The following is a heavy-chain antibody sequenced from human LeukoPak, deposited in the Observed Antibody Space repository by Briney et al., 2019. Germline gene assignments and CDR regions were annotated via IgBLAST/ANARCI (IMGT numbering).Heavy chain of an antibody. D-gene: IGHD5-18*01. CDR1: GGSISSSSYY. Sequence: SETLSLTCTVSGGSISSSSYYWGWIRQPPGKGLEWIGSFSYTGITYSNPSLKSRVTISVDTSKNQFSLKLSSVTAADTAVYYCARPRGYSSGQGEIQGIDYWGQGTLVIVSS. CDR2: FSYTGIT. J-gene: IGHJ4*02. CDR3: ARPRGYSSGQGEIQGIDY. V-gene: IGHV4-39*01.